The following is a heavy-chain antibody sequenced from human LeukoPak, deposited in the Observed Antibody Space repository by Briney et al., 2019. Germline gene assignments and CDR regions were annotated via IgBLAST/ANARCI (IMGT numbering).Heavy chain of an antibody. CDR3: ARLKLHYYGSGSYAFDV. D-gene: IGHD3-10*01. Sequence: SETPSLTCAVYGGSFSGYYWSWIRQPPGKGLEWIGEINHSGSTNYTPSFKSRVTMSVDTSKTQFSLRLTSVTAADTAMYFCARLKLHYYGSGSYAFDVWGQGKMVAVSS. V-gene: IGHV4-34*01. CDR2: INHSGST. CDR1: GGSFSGYY. J-gene: IGHJ3*01.